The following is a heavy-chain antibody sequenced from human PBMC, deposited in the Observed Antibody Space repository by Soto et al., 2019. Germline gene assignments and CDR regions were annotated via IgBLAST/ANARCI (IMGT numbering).Heavy chain of an antibody. V-gene: IGHV4-61*01. Sequence: QVQLQESGPGLVQPSETLSLTCTVSGGSVSSGSYYWSWIRQPPGKGLEWIGYIYYSGSTNYNPSLKSRVTISVDTSKNQFSLKLSSVTAADTAVYYCARGSDYWGQGTLVTVSS. CDR1: GGSVSSGSYY. J-gene: IGHJ4*02. D-gene: IGHD6-6*01. CDR3: ARGSDY. CDR2: IYYSGST.